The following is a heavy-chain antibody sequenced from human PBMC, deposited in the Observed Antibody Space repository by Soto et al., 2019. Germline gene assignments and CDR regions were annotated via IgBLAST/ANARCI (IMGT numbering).Heavy chain of an antibody. CDR2: IYHSGSP. CDR1: GGSISSSNW. J-gene: IGHJ5*02. D-gene: IGHD4-4*01. V-gene: IGHV4-4*02. Sequence: QVQLQESGPGLVKPSGTLSLTCAVSGGSISSSNWWSWVRQPPGKGLEWIGEIYHSGSPNYNPSLKSRVTIAVDKSKNQFSLKLSSVTAADTAVDYCARAYDYSSNWFDPWGQGTLVTVSS. CDR3: ARAYDYSSNWFDP.